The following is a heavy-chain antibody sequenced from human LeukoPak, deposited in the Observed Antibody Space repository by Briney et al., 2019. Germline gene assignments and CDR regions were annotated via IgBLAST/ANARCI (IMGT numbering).Heavy chain of an antibody. J-gene: IGHJ5*02. Sequence: EESLKISCKASGYSFTSYWISWVRQMPGKGLEWMGRIDPTDSYINYSPSFQGHVTISVDKSISTAYLQWSSLKASDTAMYYCARLFCSSASCDNWFDPWGQGTLVTVSS. CDR3: ARLFCSSASCDNWFDP. V-gene: IGHV5-10-1*01. CDR2: IDPTDSYI. CDR1: GYSFTSYW. D-gene: IGHD2-2*01.